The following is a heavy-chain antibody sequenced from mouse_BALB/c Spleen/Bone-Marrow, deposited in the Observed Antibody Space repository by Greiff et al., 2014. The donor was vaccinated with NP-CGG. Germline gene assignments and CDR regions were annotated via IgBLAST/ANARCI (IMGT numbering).Heavy chain of an antibody. CDR3: ARWGDDGTFDY. Sequence: VQLQQSGAELAKPGASVKMSCMASGYTFTSYWMHWVKQRPGQGLEWIGYINPSTGYTEYNQKFKDKATLTADKSSSTAYMQLSSLTSEDSAVYYCARWGDDGTFDYWGQGTTVTVSS. V-gene: IGHV1-7*01. CDR2: INPSTGYT. D-gene: IGHD2-12*01. CDR1: GYTFTSYW. J-gene: IGHJ2*01.